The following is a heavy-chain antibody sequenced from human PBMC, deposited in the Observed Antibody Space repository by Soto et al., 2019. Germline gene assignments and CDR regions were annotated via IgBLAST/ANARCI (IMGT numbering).Heavy chain of an antibody. Sequence: SESLSITCAVYGGSFSGCYWSGIRQPPRKGLEWIGEINHSGMTNYNPSLKSRVTISVVTSKNQFSLKLRSVTAADTAVYYCGRAVEVATRYSDPDSWRQGILVTDFS. CDR3: GRAVEVATRYSDPDS. J-gene: IGHJ4*02. CDR2: INHSGMT. CDR1: GGSFSGCY. D-gene: IGHD2-15*01. V-gene: IGHV4-34*01.